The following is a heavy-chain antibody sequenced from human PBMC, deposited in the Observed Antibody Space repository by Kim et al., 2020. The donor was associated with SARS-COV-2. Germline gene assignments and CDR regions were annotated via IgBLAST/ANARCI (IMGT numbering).Heavy chain of an antibody. D-gene: IGHD2-8*01. CDR1: GGSISSYY. CDR2: IYYSGST. Sequence: SETLSLTCTVSGGSISSYYWSWIRQPPGKGLEWIGYIYYSGSTNYNPSLKSRVTISVDTSKNQFSLKLSSVTAADTAVYYCARVKTDCTNGVCYGYFDYWGQGTLVTVSS. J-gene: IGHJ4*02. CDR3: ARVKTDCTNGVCYGYFDY. V-gene: IGHV4-59*08.